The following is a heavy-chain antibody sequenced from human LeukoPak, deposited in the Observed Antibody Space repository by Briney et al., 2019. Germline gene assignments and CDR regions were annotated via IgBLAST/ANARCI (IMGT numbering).Heavy chain of an antibody. Sequence: GGSLRLSCAASGFTFSSYAMHWVRQAPGKGLEWVAVISYDGSNKYYADSVKGRFTISRDNAKNTLYLQMNSLRAEDTAVYYCARDPTYYYGSGSSDYWGQGTLVTVSS. CDR3: ARDPTYYYGSGSSDY. CDR2: ISYDGSNK. CDR1: GFTFSSYA. V-gene: IGHV3-30*04. D-gene: IGHD3-10*01. J-gene: IGHJ4*02.